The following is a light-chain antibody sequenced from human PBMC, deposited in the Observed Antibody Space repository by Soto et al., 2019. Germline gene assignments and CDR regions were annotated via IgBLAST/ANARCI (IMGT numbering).Light chain of an antibody. CDR1: QSISRW. CDR3: QKYNSYSRM. Sequence: DIQMTRSRSTRSASVVYICTITFPASQSISRWLAWYQQKPGKAPKLLIYDASSLHSGVPSRFSGSRSGPEFTLTLRSLQPDDFAPYYCQKYNSYSRMCGQGTKGAIK. J-gene: IGKJ1*01. CDR2: DAS. V-gene: IGKV1-5*01.